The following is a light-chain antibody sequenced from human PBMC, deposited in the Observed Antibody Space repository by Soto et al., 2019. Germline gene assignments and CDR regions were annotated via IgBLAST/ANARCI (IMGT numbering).Light chain of an antibody. CDR3: ISYARTDTPFV. J-gene: IGLJ1*01. V-gene: IGLV2-8*01. Sequence: QSALTQPPSASGSPGQSGTISCTGTSSDVGGYNYVSWYQQHPGKAPKLMIYEVSKRPSGVPDRFSGSKSGNTASLTVSGLQSDDEADYYCISYARTDTPFVFGTGTKLTVL. CDR1: SSDVGGYNY. CDR2: EVS.